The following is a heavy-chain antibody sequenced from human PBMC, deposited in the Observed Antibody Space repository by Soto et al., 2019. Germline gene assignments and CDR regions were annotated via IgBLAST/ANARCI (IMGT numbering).Heavy chain of an antibody. D-gene: IGHD4-4*01. J-gene: IGHJ5*02. CDR1: GGTFSTYT. Sequence: QVQLVQSGAEVKKPGSSVKVSCKASGGTFSTYTITWVRQAPGQGLEWMGRIIPIIGIINYAQKFQGRVTISADTFTDTAYMELTGLRSDDTAVYYCAGDPDSHYNDSHASSYPWGQGTLVTVSS. CDR2: IIPIIGII. CDR3: AGDPDSHYNDSHASSYP. V-gene: IGHV1-69*08.